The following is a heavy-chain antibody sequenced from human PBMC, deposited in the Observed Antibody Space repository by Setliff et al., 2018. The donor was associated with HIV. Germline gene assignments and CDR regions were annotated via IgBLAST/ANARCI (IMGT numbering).Heavy chain of an antibody. V-gene: IGHV3-13*01. CDR3: ARDQVANYYGSGIDY. CDR2: IGTGGDT. Sequence: GGSLRLSCATSGFAFSDYDFHWVRQVTGEGLEWVSAIGTGGDTYYADSVKGRFTISRDNSKNTLYLQMNSLRAEDTAVYYCARDQVANYYGSGIDYWGQGTLVTVSS. J-gene: IGHJ4*02. CDR1: GFAFSDYD. D-gene: IGHD3-10*01.